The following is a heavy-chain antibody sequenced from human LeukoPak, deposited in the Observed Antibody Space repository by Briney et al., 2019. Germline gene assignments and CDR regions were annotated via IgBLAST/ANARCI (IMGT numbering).Heavy chain of an antibody. Sequence: GGSLRLSCAASGFTFSSYWMHWVRQAPGKGLVWVSRINSDGSSTSYADSVKGRFTISRDNAKNTLCLQMNSLRAEDTAVYYCARADGGYDPYYFDYWGQGTLVTVSS. CDR3: ARADGGYDPYYFDY. V-gene: IGHV3-74*01. J-gene: IGHJ4*02. CDR2: INSDGSST. CDR1: GFTFSSYW. D-gene: IGHD5-12*01.